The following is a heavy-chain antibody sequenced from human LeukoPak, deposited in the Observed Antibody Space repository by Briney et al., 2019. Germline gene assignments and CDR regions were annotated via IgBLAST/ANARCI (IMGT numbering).Heavy chain of an antibody. D-gene: IGHD3-16*01. CDR1: GGSISSSSYY. CDR2: IYYSGST. V-gene: IGHV4-39*07. Sequence: TSETLSLTCTVSGGSISSSSYYWGWIRQPPGKGLEWIGSIYYSGSTYYNPSLKSRVTISVDTSKNQFSLKLSSVTAADTAVYYCARHAPVGLTIGGIIDSWGQGTLVTVSS. CDR3: ARHAPVGLTIGGIIDS. J-gene: IGHJ4*02.